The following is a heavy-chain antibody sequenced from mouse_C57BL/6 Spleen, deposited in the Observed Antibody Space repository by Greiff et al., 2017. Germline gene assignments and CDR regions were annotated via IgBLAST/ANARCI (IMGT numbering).Heavy chain of an antibody. CDR2: ILPSIGRT. V-gene: IGHV15-2*01. Sequence: QVQLQQSGSELRSPGSSVKLSCKDFDSEVFPIAYMSWVRQKPGHGFEWIGGILPSIGRTIYGEKFEDKATLDADTLSNTAYLELNSLTSEDSAIYYCASDYYGSSYYWYFDVWGTGTTVTVSS. CDR1: DSEVFPIAY. CDR3: ASDYYGSSYYWYFDV. D-gene: IGHD1-1*01. J-gene: IGHJ1*03.